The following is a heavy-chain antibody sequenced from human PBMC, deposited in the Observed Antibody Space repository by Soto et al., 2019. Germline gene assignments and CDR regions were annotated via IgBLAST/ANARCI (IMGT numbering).Heavy chain of an antibody. D-gene: IGHD3-3*01. V-gene: IGHV2-5*02. CDR1: GFSLTTSGVG. Sequence: QITLNESGPTVVRPTETLTLTCRFSGFSLTTSGVGVRWIRQSPGKAPEWLALIYWDDDKRYSASLKSRLTITKDTSKNQVVLTVSDLDPTDTATSYCAHRVLRTVFGLVTTTAIYFDFWGQGTPVAVSS. J-gene: IGHJ4*02. CDR3: AHRVLRTVFGLVTTTAIYFDF. CDR2: IYWDDDK.